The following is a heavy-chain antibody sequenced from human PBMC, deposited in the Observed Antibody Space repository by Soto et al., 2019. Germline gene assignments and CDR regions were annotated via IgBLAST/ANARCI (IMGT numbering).Heavy chain of an antibody. CDR3: ARAVVTRPIWGYNWFDP. CDR1: GGSISSGGYS. D-gene: IGHD3-16*01. J-gene: IGHJ5*02. CDR2: IYHSGST. V-gene: IGHV4-30-2*01. Sequence: TLALTCSFSGGSISSGGYSWSWIRQPPGKGLEWIGYIYHSGSTFYNPSLKSRVTISIDKSKNQFSLKPGSVNAADTAVYYCARAVVTRPIWGYNWFDPWGQGTLGTVYS.